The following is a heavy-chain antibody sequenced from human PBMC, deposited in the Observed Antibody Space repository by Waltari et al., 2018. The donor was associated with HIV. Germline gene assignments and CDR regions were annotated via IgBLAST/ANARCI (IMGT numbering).Heavy chain of an antibody. D-gene: IGHD7-27*01. Sequence: QVQLVQSGAEVKKPGASVKVSCKASGYPFTSYGISWVRQAPGQGLEWKGWHSTVNSNTNYAKKVQGRGTMTTDTSTSTCYMELRSLRSDDTAVYYCARDTGAYSPFDYWGQGTLVTVSS. CDR2: HSTVNSNT. V-gene: IGHV1-18*01. J-gene: IGHJ4*02. CDR1: GYPFTSYG. CDR3: ARDTGAYSPFDY.